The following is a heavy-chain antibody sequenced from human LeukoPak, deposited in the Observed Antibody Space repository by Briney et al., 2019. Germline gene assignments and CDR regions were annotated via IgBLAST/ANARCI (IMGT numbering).Heavy chain of an antibody. CDR3: SRPKAYCRCSSCYLIEY. J-gene: IGHJ4*02. Sequence: GGSLRLXSAGTRFTFSIYDMNWVRQASGKGLKRVSYISSSGIGRYYADSVKGRFTSSRDNPKNLLYLQMNSLRVKDTAENSCSRPKAYCRCSSCYLIEYWGQGPVVNVAS. CDR1: RFTFSIYD. CDR2: ISSSGIGR. V-gene: IGHV3-48*03. D-gene: IGHD2-2*01.